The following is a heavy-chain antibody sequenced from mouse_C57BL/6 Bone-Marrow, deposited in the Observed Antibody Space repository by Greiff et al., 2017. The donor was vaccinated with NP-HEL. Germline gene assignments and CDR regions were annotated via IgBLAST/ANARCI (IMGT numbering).Heavy chain of an antibody. Sequence: QVQLQQPGAELVMPGASVKLSCKASGYTFTSYWMHWVKQRPGQGLEWIGEIDPSDSYTNYNQKFKGKSTLPVDKSSSTAYMQLSSLTSEDSAVDYCARWSFITTVVASGYYAMDYWGQGTSVTVSS. J-gene: IGHJ4*01. CDR3: ARWSFITTVVASGYYAMDY. CDR1: GYTFTSYW. CDR2: IDPSDSYT. V-gene: IGHV1-69*01. D-gene: IGHD1-1*01.